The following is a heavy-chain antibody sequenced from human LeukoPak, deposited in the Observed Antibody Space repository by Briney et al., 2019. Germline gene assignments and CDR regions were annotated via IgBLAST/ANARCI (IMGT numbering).Heavy chain of an antibody. J-gene: IGHJ4*02. Sequence: SETLSLTCSVSGDSIRTYYWSWIRQSPGKGLEWIGYIDFSGHTNYNVYLKSRVTMSVDTSKNQFSLKMRSVSAADTAIYYCASTTGYYNLQYDYWGQGTRVTVSP. D-gene: IGHD3-9*01. CDR2: IDFSGHT. CDR3: ASTTGYYNLQYDY. V-gene: IGHV4-59*01. CDR1: GDSIRTYY.